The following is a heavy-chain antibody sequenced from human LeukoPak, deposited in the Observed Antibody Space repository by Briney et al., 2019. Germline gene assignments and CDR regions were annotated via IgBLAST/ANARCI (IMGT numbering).Heavy chain of an antibody. CDR2: ISYDGSNK. Sequence: GGSLRLSCAASGFTFSSYGMHWVRQAPGKGLEWVAVISYDGSNKYYADSVKGRFTISRDNSKNTLYLQMNSLRAEDTAVYYCAKDSFAYYDILTGSEVGRYGMDVWGQGTTVTVSS. V-gene: IGHV3-30*18. J-gene: IGHJ6*02. CDR3: AKDSFAYYDILTGSEVGRYGMDV. D-gene: IGHD3-9*01. CDR1: GFTFSSYG.